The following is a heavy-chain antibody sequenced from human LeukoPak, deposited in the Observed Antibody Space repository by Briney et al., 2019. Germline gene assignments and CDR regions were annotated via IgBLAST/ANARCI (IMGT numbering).Heavy chain of an antibody. V-gene: IGHV3-21*01. D-gene: IGHD3-10*01. CDR3: ARGIGKGRGCYYGYYFDY. J-gene: IGHJ4*02. Sequence: GGSLRLSCAASGFTFSSYSMNWVRQAPGKGLEWVSSISSSSSYIYYADSVKGRFTISRDNAKNSLYLQMNSLRAEDTAVYYCARGIGKGRGCYYGYYFDYWGQGTLVTVSS. CDR2: ISSSSSYI. CDR1: GFTFSSYS.